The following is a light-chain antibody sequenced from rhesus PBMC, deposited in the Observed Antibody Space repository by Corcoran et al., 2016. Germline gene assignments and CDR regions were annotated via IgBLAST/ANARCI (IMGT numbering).Light chain of an antibody. V-gene: IGKV1-32*02. Sequence: DIQMSQSPSSLSASVGDRVTITCRARQGISSYLHWYQQKPGKPPKLLIYYANSLASWVPSRFSGSGSGTDFTLTISSLQPEDFATYYCQQGNSNPLTFGGGTKVEIK. J-gene: IGKJ4*01. CDR2: YAN. CDR1: QGISSY. CDR3: QQGNSNPLT.